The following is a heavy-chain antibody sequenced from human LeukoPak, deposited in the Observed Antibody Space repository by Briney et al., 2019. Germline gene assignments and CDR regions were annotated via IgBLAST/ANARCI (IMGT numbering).Heavy chain of an antibody. CDR3: ARDKSRTYGSADAFDI. CDR2: IYYSGST. Sequence: SETLSLTCTVSGGSISSYYWSWIRQPPGKGLGWIGYIYYSGSTNYNPSLKSRVTISVDTSKNQFSLKLSSVTAADTAVYYCARDKSRTYGSADAFDIWGQGTMVTVSS. D-gene: IGHD3-10*01. CDR1: GGSISSYY. V-gene: IGHV4-59*12. J-gene: IGHJ3*02.